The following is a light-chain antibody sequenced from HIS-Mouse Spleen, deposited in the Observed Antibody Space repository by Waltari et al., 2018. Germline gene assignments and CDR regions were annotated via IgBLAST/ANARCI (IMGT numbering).Light chain of an antibody. J-gene: IGLJ2*01. V-gene: IGLV3-19*01. CDR1: SYY. Sequence: SSELTQDPAVSVALGQTVRSYYASWYQQKPGQAPVLVIYGKNNRPSGIPDRFSGSSSGNTASLTITGAQAEDEADYYCNSRDSSGNHPLFGGGTKLTVL. CDR2: GKN. CDR3: NSRDSSGNHPL.